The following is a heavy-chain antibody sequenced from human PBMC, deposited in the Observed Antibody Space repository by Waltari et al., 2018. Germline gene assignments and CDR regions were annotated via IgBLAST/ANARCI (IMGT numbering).Heavy chain of an antibody. CDR1: GGSISSGSYY. CDR2: IYTSGST. D-gene: IGHD6-19*01. CDR3: ARDGYSSGWYSYYGMDV. J-gene: IGHJ6*02. Sequence: QVQLQESGPGLVKPSQPLSLTCTVSGGSISSGSYYWSWLRQPAGKGLEWIGYIYTSGSTNYNPSLKSRVTISVDTSKNQFSLKLSSVTAADTAVYYCARDGYSSGWYSYYGMDVWGQGTTVTVSS. V-gene: IGHV4-61*09.